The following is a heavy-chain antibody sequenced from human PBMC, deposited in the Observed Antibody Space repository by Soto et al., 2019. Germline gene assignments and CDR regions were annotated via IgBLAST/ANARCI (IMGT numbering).Heavy chain of an antibody. V-gene: IGHV3-15*01. D-gene: IGHD1-26*01. CDR3: TTEVGSYINYYYYGMDV. CDR2: IKSKTDGGTT. Sequence: EVQLVESGGGLVKPGGSLRLSCAASGFTFSNAWMSWVRQAPGKGLEWVGRIKSKTDGGTTDYAAPVKGRFTISRDDSKNTLYLQMNSLKTEDTAVYYCTTEVGSYINYYYYGMDVWGQGTTVTVSS. CDR1: GFTFSNAW. J-gene: IGHJ6*02.